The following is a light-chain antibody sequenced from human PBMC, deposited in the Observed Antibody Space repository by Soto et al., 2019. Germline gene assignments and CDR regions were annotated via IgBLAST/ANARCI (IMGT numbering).Light chain of an antibody. V-gene: IGKV1-33*01. Sequence: DIQMTQSPSSLSASVEDRVIITCRASQSISNHLNWYHQKPGKAPKLLIFDASNLERGVPSRFSGSGSSTHFSLTINNLQPEDVGTYFCQHYDNLPLICGGGTKVDI. CDR2: DAS. J-gene: IGKJ4*01. CDR1: QSISNH. CDR3: QHYDNLPLI.